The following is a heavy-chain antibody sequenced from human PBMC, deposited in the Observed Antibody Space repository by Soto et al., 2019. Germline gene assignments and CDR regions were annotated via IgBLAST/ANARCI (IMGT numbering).Heavy chain of an antibody. CDR3: ARYRHFCGYSCNYYYIMDL. J-gene: IGHJ6*02. CDR1: RGLFSSYV. CDR2: VNPILNIA. D-gene: IGHD5-12*01. V-gene: IGHV1-69*10. Sequence: GASVKVSCKAPRGLFSSYVFNWVRQAPGQGLEWMGGVNPILNIADHAQKFQGRVTITADASTGTVYVELSSLRSDDTATYFCARYRHFCGYSCNYYYIMDLWGQGTTVPVSS.